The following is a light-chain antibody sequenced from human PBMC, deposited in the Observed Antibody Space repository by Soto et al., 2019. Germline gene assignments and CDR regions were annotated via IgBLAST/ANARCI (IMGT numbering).Light chain of an antibody. CDR1: SSDVGGYNY. J-gene: IGLJ2*01. CDR2: EVS. Sequence: QSVLTQPASVSGSPGQSITISCTGTSSDVGGYNYVSWYQQHPGKAPKLMIYEVSNRPSGVSNRFSGSKSGNTASLTISGLQAEEEDDYYCSSYTSSSVVFGGGTKVTVL. V-gene: IGLV2-14*01. CDR3: SSYTSSSVV.